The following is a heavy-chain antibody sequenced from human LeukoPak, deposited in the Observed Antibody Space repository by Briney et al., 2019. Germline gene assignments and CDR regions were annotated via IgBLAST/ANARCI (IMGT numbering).Heavy chain of an antibody. J-gene: IGHJ6*03. CDR3: VRDGVFGRYFYHYMDV. Sequence: GGSLRLSCVASGFTLSGYSMNWVRQSPGKGLEWVSSITASSHEVFRYYRYSVKGRFTISRDNAKNSLYLQMNNLRPEDTAVYFCVRDGVFGRYFYHYMDVWGKGTTITVS. V-gene: IGHV3-21*01. CDR1: GFTLSGYS. D-gene: IGHD3-10*01. CDR2: ITASSHEVFR.